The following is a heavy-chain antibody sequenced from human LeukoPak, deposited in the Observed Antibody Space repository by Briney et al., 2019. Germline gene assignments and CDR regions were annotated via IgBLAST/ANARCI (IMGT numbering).Heavy chain of an antibody. Sequence: PSETLSLTCTVSGGSISSYYWSWIRQPPGKGLEWIGSIDYSGSTYYNPSLKSRATVSIDTSKNQFSLKLSSVTAADTAVYYCARHGYYYGMDVWGQGTTVTVSS. CDR2: IDYSGST. CDR1: GGSISSYY. V-gene: IGHV4-59*08. CDR3: ARHGYYYGMDV. J-gene: IGHJ6*02.